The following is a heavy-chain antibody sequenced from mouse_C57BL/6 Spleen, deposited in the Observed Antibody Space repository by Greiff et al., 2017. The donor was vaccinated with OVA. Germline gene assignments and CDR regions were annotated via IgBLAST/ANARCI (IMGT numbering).Heavy chain of an antibody. CDR2: INPNNGGT. D-gene: IGHD2-1*01. Sequence: EVQLQQSGPELVKPGASVKMSCKASGYTFTDYNMHWVKQSHGKSLEWIGYINPNNGGTSYNQKFKGKATLTVNKSSSTAYMELRSLTSEDSAVYYCARYPIYYGNYWFAYWGQGTLVTVSA. CDR1: GYTFTDYN. J-gene: IGHJ3*01. V-gene: IGHV1-22*01. CDR3: ARYPIYYGNYWFAY.